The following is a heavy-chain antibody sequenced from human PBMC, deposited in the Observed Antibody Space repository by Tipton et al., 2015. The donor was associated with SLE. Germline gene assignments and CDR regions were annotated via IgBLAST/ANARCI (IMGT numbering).Heavy chain of an antibody. CDR1: SGSFSGYH. CDR3: AREGIQLERLYYYYYMDV. Sequence: TLSLTCAIYSGSFSGYHWSWIRQSPGKGLEWIGEINYSGSTNYNPSLKSRATISIGTSKNQFSLRLNSVTAADTAVYYCAREGIQLERLYYYYYMDVWGKGTTVTISS. D-gene: IGHD1-1*01. CDR2: INYSGST. J-gene: IGHJ6*03. V-gene: IGHV4-34*01.